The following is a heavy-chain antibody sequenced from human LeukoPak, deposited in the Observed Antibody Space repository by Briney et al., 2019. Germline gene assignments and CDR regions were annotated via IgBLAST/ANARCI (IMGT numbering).Heavy chain of an antibody. J-gene: IGHJ3*02. V-gene: IGHV3-23*01. Sequence: GGSLRLSCAASGFTFSSYAMSWVRQAPGKGLEWVSAISGSGGETYYADSVKGRSIISRDNSKNTLYLQMNSLRAEDTAVYHCAKVYDSSGYYLSDAFDIWGQGTMVTVSS. D-gene: IGHD3-22*01. CDR3: AKVYDSSGYYLSDAFDI. CDR1: GFTFSSYA. CDR2: ISGSGGET.